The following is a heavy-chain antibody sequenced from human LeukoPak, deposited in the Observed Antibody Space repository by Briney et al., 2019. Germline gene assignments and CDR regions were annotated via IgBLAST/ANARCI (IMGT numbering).Heavy chain of an antibody. CDR3: AKDSWSFHDAFYI. V-gene: IGHV3-23*01. Sequence: GGSLRLSCAASGFTFSSYAMSWVRQAPGKGLEWVSGISGPGGSTYYADSVKGRFTISRHNSKNTLFLQMNSLRAEDTAVYYCAKDSWSFHDAFYIWGQGTMVSVSS. CDR2: ISGPGGST. J-gene: IGHJ3*02. CDR1: GFTFSSYA. D-gene: IGHD3-3*02.